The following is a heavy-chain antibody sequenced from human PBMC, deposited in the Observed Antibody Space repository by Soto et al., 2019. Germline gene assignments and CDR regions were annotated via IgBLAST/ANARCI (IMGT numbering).Heavy chain of an antibody. CDR1: GFTFSSYA. CDR2: ISYDGSNK. CDR3: ARDRIVGATTPSFDY. V-gene: IGHV3-30-3*01. J-gene: IGHJ4*02. D-gene: IGHD1-26*01. Sequence: QVQLVESGGGVVQPGRSLRLSCAASGFTFSSYAMHWVLQAPGKGLEWVAVISYDGSNKYYADSVKGRFTISRDNSKNTLYLQMNSLRAEDTAVYYCARDRIVGATTPSFDYWGQGTLVTVSS.